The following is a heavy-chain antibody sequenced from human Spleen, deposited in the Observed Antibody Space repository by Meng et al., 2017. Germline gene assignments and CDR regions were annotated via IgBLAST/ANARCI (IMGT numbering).Heavy chain of an antibody. V-gene: IGHV4-4*02. Sequence: QGLLQESGPGLVKPSGTLSLTCAVPGASINSDNWWSWVRQPPGKGLEWIGEIYHSGSTNYNPSLKSRIPISVDKPKNQFSLTLSSVTAADTAVYYCTKNDFYCLGYWGQGTLVTVPS. D-gene: IGHD2-21*01. CDR1: GASINSDNW. CDR3: TKNDFYCLGY. CDR2: IYHSGST. J-gene: IGHJ4*02.